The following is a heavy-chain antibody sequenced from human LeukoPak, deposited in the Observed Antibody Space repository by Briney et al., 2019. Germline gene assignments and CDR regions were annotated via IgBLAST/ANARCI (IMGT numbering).Heavy chain of an antibody. Sequence: GGSLRLSCAASGFTFSSYEMNWVRQAPGKGLEWVSYISSSGSTIYYADSVKGRFTISRDNAKNSLYLQMNSLRAEDTAVYYCARDANGYCSSTSCQPGAMDVGGKGTTVTISS. D-gene: IGHD2-2*01. CDR1: GFTFSSYE. CDR2: ISSSGSTI. J-gene: IGHJ6*03. CDR3: ARDANGYCSSTSCQPGAMDV. V-gene: IGHV3-48*03.